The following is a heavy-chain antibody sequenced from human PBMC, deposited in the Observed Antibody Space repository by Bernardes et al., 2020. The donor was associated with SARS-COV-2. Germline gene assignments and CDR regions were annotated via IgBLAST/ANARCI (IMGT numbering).Heavy chain of an antibody. Sequence: SETLSLTCTVSGGSISSGGYYWSWLRQHPGKGLEWIGYIYYSGSTYYNPSLKSRVTISVDTSKNQFSLKLSSVTAADTAVYYCARATTMIVVVREFDYWGQGTLVTVSS. CDR3: ARATTMIVVVREFDY. D-gene: IGHD3-22*01. V-gene: IGHV4-31*03. CDR1: GGSISSGGYY. CDR2: IYYSGST. J-gene: IGHJ4*02.